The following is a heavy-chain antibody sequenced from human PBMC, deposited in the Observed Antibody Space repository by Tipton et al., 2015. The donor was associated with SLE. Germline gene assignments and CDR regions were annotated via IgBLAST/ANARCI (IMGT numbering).Heavy chain of an antibody. J-gene: IGHJ1*01. CDR2: ISCSGKTI. Sequence: SLRLSCAASGFTFSDYYMTWIRQAPGEGLEWVSYISCSGKTIYYADSVKGRFTISRDDAKNSLYLQMNSLRVEDTAVYYCSTEWQYFPYWGQGTLVTVSS. V-gene: IGHV3-11*01. CDR1: GFTFSDYY. D-gene: IGHD5-12*01. CDR3: STEWQYFPY.